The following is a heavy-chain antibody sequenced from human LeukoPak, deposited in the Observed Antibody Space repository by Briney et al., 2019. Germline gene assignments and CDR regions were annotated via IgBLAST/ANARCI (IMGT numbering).Heavy chain of an antibody. CDR1: GFTVINKY. Sequence: GGSLRLSCAASGFTVINKYMSWVRQAPGKGLEWVSVIYSGGSTYYADSVKGRFTISRDNSKNTLYLQMNSLRAEDTAVYYCARDSVDAFDIWGQGTMVTVSS. CDR3: ARDSVDAFDI. J-gene: IGHJ3*02. V-gene: IGHV3-66*01. CDR2: IYSGGST.